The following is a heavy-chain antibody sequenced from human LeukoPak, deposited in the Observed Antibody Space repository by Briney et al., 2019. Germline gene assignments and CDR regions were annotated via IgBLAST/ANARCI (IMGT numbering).Heavy chain of an antibody. CDR1: RFSFSDYT. J-gene: IGHJ4*02. V-gene: IGHV3-23*01. D-gene: IGHD2-15*01. Sequence: PGGSLRLSCAASRFSFSDYTMSRVRQLPGKGLEWVSGIRHSGVDSSCADSVKGRFTISRDNSKNMLYLQMNSLRDDDTGVYYCARDRRATPMYFFDFWGQGTPVTVSS. CDR3: ARDRRATPMYFFDF. CDR2: IRHSGVDS.